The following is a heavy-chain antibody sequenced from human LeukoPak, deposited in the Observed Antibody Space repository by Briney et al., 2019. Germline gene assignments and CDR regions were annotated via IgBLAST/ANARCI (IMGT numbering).Heavy chain of an antibody. V-gene: IGHV3-23*01. J-gene: IGHJ4*02. CDR1: GFTFSSYA. Sequence: GGSLRLSCAASGFTFSSYAMSWVRQAPGKGLEWVSAISGTGSSTYYADSVKGRLTISRDNSKNTLYLQMNSLRAEDTAVYYCAKGGRAARDYFDYWGQGTLVTVSS. D-gene: IGHD6-6*01. CDR3: AKGGRAARDYFDY. CDR2: ISGTGSST.